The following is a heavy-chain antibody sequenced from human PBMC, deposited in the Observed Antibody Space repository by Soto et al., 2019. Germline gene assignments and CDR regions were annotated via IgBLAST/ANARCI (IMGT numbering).Heavy chain of an antibody. D-gene: IGHD4-17*01. V-gene: IGHV3-66*02. Sequence: EVQVVESGGGLVQPGGSLRLSCAASGFSVSDKYMSWVCQAPGKGLEWVSILYTGGRRHYAESVRGRFTVSRDNSKNALYLQMDSLRVDDTAVYYCASVGVEEYGDYVGRDYWGQGTLVTVSS. J-gene: IGHJ4*02. CDR2: LYTGGRR. CDR1: GFSVSDKY. CDR3: ASVGVEEYGDYVGRDY.